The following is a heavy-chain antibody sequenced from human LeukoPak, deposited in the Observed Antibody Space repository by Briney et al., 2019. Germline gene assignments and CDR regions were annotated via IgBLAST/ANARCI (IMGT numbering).Heavy chain of an antibody. CDR1: GFTFSSYS. D-gene: IGHD2-15*01. J-gene: IGHJ4*02. CDR3: AREGGRGYCSDGSCYSHWAY. Sequence: GGSLRLSCAASGFTFSSYSMNWVRQAPGKGLEWVSSISSSSSYIYYADSVKGRFTISRDNAKNSLYLQMNSLRAEDTAVYYCAREGGRGYCSDGSCYSHWAYWGQGTLVTVSS. CDR2: ISSSSSYI. V-gene: IGHV3-21*01.